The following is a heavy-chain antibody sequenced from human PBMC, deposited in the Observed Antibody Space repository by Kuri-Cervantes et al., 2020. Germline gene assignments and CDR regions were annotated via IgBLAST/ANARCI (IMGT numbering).Heavy chain of an antibody. CDR3: AREELGYCSGGSCPYYFDY. D-gene: IGHD2-15*01. CDR2: IYSSGDT. J-gene: IGHJ4*02. Sequence: GSLRLSCTVSGGSISNYYWSWIRQPAGKGLEWIGRIYSSGDTNYNPSLGSRVTISVDKSKNQFSLKVTSVTAADTAVYYCAREELGYCSGGSCPYYFDYWGQGTLVTVSS. V-gene: IGHV4-4*07. CDR1: GGSISNYY.